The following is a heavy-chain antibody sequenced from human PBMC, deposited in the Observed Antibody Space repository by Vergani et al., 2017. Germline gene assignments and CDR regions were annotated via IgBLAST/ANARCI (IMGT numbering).Heavy chain of an antibody. CDR1: GFPFSDYG. CDR3: SYGMDV. Sequence: QVQLVESGGGEVQPGRSLRLSCSAAGFPFSDYGVHWVRQAPGKGLEWVSVISYDGNKKNYADSVKGRFTISRDISKNTLHLQLNSLRVEDTAVYFCSYGMDVWGQGTTVTVSS. J-gene: IGHJ6*02. CDR2: ISYDGNKK. V-gene: IGHV3-30*03.